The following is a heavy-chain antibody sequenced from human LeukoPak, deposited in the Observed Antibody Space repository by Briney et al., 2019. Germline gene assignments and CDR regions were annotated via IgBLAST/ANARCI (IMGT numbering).Heavy chain of an antibody. CDR3: ARGASGGIAAAGTLDY. D-gene: IGHD6-13*01. J-gene: IGHJ4*02. Sequence: SETLSLTCTVSGGSISSYYWSWIRQPPGKGLEWIGYIYYSGSTNYNPSLKSRVTISVDTSKNQFSLKLSSVNAADTAVYYCARGASGGIAAAGTLDYWGQGTLVTVSS. CDR1: GGSISSYY. CDR2: IYYSGST. V-gene: IGHV4-59*01.